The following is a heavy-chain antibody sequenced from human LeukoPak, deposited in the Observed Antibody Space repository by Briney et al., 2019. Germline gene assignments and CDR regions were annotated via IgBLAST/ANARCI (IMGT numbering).Heavy chain of an antibody. J-gene: IGHJ4*02. CDR2: IKQDGSEK. CDR1: GFTFSSYW. D-gene: IGHD3-3*01. V-gene: IGHV3-7*01. CDR3: ARDFAHSDFWSGKYYFDY. Sequence: GGSLRLSCAASGFTFSSYWMSWVRQAPGKGLEWVANIKQDGSEKYYVDSVKGRFTISRDNAKNSLYLQMNSLRAEDTAVHYCARDFAHSDFWSGKYYFDYWGQGTLVTVSS.